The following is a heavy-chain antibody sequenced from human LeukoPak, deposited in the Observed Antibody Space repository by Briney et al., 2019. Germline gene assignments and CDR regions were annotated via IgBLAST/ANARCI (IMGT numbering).Heavy chain of an antibody. V-gene: IGHV3-21*01. Sequence: GGSLRLSRAASGFTFSSYSMNWVRQAPGKGLEWVSSISSSSSYIYYADSVKGRFTISRDNAKNSLYLQMNSLRAEDTAVYYCAREVVAATTWFDPWGQGTLVTVSS. D-gene: IGHD2-15*01. CDR3: AREVVAATTWFDP. J-gene: IGHJ5*02. CDR1: GFTFSSYS. CDR2: ISSSSSYI.